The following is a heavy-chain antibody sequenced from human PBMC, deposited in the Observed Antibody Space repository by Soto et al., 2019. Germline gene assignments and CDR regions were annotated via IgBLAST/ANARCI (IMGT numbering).Heavy chain of an antibody. J-gene: IGHJ4*02. CDR2: ISGSDGST. CDR1: GFTFSSYA. Sequence: EVQLLESGGDLVQPGGSLRLSCAASGFTFSSYAMSWVRQAPGKGLEWVSGISGSDGSTYYADSVKGRFTISRDNSKNTLYLEMNSLRAEDTAVYYCPKLGSSGWYVDYWGQGTLATVSS. CDR3: PKLGSSGWYVDY. D-gene: IGHD6-13*01. V-gene: IGHV3-23*01.